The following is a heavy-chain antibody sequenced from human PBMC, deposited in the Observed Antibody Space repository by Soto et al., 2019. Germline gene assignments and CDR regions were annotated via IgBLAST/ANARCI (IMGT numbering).Heavy chain of an antibody. CDR1: GGTFSSYA. CDR2: IIPLFGTA. J-gene: IGHJ6*02. D-gene: IGHD4-17*01. CDR3: ASNYGDYRYYYGMDV. V-gene: IGHV1-69*12. Sequence: QVQLVQSGAEVKKPGSSVNVSCKASGGTFSSYAISWVRQAPGQGLEWMAGIIPLFGTADYAQKFQGRVTITADESTSTAYMELSSLRSEDTAVYYCASNYGDYRYYYGMDVWGQGTTVTVSS.